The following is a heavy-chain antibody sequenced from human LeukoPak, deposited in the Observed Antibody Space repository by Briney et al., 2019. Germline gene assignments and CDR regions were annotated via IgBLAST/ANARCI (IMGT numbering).Heavy chain of an antibody. CDR3: ARSAAGPDGFDY. D-gene: IGHD2-15*01. CDR2: MNPNSGNT. V-gene: IGHV1-8*03. CDR1: GYTFTSYD. J-gene: IGHJ4*02. Sequence: ASVKVSCKASGYTFTSYDINWVRQATGQGLEWMGWMNPNSGNTGYAQKFQGRVTITRNTSISTAYMERSSLRSEDTAVYYCARSAAGPDGFDYWGQGTLVTVSS.